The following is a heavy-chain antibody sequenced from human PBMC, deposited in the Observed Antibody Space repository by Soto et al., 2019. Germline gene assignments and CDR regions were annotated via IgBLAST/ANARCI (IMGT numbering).Heavy chain of an antibody. CDR1: GGSIRSTTHY. V-gene: IGHV4-39*01. D-gene: IGHD3-22*01. J-gene: IGHJ5*02. CDR3: ARLFRKRDADSNWLDP. CDR2: VYYCGSS. Sequence: SETLSLTCTVSGGSIRSTTHYWGWVRQPPGKGLEWVGSVYYCGSSYYHPSLRSRVTISVDTSNNQFSLKVNSVTDADTAMYYCARLFRKRDADSNWLDPWGQGTLVTVSS.